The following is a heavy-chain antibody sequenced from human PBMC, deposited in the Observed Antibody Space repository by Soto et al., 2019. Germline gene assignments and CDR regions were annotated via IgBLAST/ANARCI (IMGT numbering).Heavy chain of an antibody. Sequence: SETLSLTCTVSGGSISSYYWSWIRQPPGKGLEWIGYIYYSGSTNYNPSLKSRVTISVDTSKNQFSLKLSSVTAADAAVYYCARHLYSSWYFDYWGQGTLVTVS. CDR1: GGSISSYY. V-gene: IGHV4-59*08. J-gene: IGHJ4*02. CDR3: ARHLYSSWYFDY. D-gene: IGHD6-6*01. CDR2: IYYSGST.